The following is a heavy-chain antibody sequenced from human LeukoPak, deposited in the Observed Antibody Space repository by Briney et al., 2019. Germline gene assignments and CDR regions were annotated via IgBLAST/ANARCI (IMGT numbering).Heavy chain of an antibody. CDR2: IKQDGSEK. CDR3: ARERIGQLALVDFGFDYYYYYMDV. J-gene: IGHJ6*03. V-gene: IGHV3-7*01. CDR1: GFTFDDYA. Sequence: GGSLRLSCAASGFTFDDYAMHWVRQAPGKGLEWVANIKQDGSEKYYVDPVKGRFTISRDNAKNSLYLQMNSLRAEDTAVYYCARERIGQLALVDFGFDYYYYYMDVWGKGTTVTVSS. D-gene: IGHD6-6*01.